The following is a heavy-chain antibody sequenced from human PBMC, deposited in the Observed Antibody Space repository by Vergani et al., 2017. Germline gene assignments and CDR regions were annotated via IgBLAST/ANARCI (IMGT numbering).Heavy chain of an antibody. Sequence: EVQLVESGGGLVQPGGSLRLSCAASGFTFSSYSMNWVRQAPGKGLEWVSYISSSSTIYYADSVKGRFTISRDNAKNTLYLQMNSLRAEDTAVYYCAKAALRVGATCAFDIWGQGTMVTVSS. CDR2: ISSSSTI. V-gene: IGHV3-48*01. CDR3: AKAALRVGATCAFDI. CDR1: GFTFSSYS. J-gene: IGHJ3*02. D-gene: IGHD1-26*01.